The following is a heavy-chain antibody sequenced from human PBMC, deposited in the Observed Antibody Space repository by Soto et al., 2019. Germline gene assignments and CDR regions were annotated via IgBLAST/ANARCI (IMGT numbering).Heavy chain of an antibody. CDR2: ISGSGGST. Sequence: GGSLRLSCAASGFTFSSYAMSWVRQAPGKGLEWVSAISGSGGSTYYADSVKGRFTISRDNSKNTLYLQMNSLRAEDTAVYYCAKGEMGYSNYDSYYYMDVWGKGTTVTVSS. J-gene: IGHJ6*03. V-gene: IGHV3-23*01. D-gene: IGHD4-4*01. CDR3: AKGEMGYSNYDSYYYMDV. CDR1: GFTFSSYA.